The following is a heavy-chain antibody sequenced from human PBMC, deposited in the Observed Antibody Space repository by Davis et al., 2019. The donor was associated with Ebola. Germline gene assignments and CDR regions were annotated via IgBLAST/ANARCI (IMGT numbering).Heavy chain of an antibody. D-gene: IGHD3-22*01. CDR2: ISSSSSYI. CDR1: GFTFSSYS. Sequence: GGSLRLSCAASGFTFSSYSMNWVRQAPGKGLEWVSSISSSSSYIYYADSVKGRFTISRDNSKNTLYLQMNSLRAEDTTVYYCAKVALGLVMTYAFDIWGQGTMVTVSS. J-gene: IGHJ3*02. CDR3: AKVALGLVMTYAFDI. V-gene: IGHV3-21*01.